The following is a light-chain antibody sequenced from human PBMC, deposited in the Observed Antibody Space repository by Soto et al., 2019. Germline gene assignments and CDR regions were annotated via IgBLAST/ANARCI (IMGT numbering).Light chain of an antibody. CDR1: SSNIGSNY. Sequence: QSALTEPPSASLTPGQRVTISCSGSSSNIGSNYVYWYQQLPGTAPKLLIYSNNQRPSGVPDRFSGSKSGTSASLAISGLRSEDEADYYCAAWDDSLSGSYVFGTGTKVTVL. V-gene: IGLV1-47*02. CDR3: AAWDDSLSGSYV. CDR2: SNN. J-gene: IGLJ1*01.